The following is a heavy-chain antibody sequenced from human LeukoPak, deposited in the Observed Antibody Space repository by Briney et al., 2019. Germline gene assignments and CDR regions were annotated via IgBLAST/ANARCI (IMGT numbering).Heavy chain of an antibody. D-gene: IGHD6-13*01. J-gene: IGHJ5*02. V-gene: IGHV3-23*01. CDR1: GFTFSSYA. CDR2: ISGSGGST. CDR3: ARDMAVYSSSWYNWFDP. Sequence: GGSLRLSCAASGFTFSSYAMSWVRQAPGKGLEWVSAISGSGGSTYYADSVKGRFTISRDNSKDTLYLQMNSLRAEDTAVYYCARDMAVYSSSWYNWFDPWGQGTLVTVSS.